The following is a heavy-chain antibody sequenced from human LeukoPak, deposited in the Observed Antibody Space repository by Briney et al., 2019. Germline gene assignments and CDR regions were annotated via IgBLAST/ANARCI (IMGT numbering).Heavy chain of an antibody. J-gene: IGHJ4*02. CDR2: IYSGGST. CDR1: GFTFSSYW. V-gene: IGHV3-53*01. Sequence: GGSLRLSCAASGFTFSSYWMNWARQAPGKGLEWVSVIYSGGSTYYADSVKGRFTISRDNSKNTLYLQMNSLRAEDTAVYYCARVSDSGSFDYWGQGTLVTVSS. D-gene: IGHD1-26*01. CDR3: ARVSDSGSFDY.